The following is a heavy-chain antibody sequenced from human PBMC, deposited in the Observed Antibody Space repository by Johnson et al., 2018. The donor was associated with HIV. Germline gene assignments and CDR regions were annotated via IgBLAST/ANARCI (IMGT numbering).Heavy chain of an antibody. V-gene: IGHV3-9*01. CDR2: ISWNSGST. D-gene: IGHD3-22*01. CDR1: GFTFDDYA. J-gene: IGHJ3*02. CDR3: ARVRTTMILGFDI. Sequence: VQLVESGGGLVQPGRSLRLSCAASGFTFDDYAMHWVRQAPGKGLEWVSGISWNSGSTYYADSVKGRFTISRDNSKNTLYLQMNSLRDEDTAVYYCARVRTTMILGFDIW.